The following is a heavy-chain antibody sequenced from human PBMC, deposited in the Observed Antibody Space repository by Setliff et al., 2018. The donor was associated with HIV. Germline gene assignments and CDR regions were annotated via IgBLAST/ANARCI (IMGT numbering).Heavy chain of an antibody. D-gene: IGHD3-22*01. J-gene: IGHJ3*01. Sequence: PGGSLRLSCAASGFIFSNYAMSWVRQAPGKGLEWVSTISGSGSSPYYADAVKGRFTISRDNSKTTLYLQMDSLRAEDTAIYYCAKLDYYDYSGSWARKVAIDFWGRGTMVTVSS. V-gene: IGHV3-23*01. CDR2: ISGSGSSP. CDR3: AKLDYYDYSGSWARKVAIDF. CDR1: GFIFSNYA.